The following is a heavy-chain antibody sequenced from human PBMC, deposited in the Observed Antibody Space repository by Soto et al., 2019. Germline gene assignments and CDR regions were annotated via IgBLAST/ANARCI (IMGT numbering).Heavy chain of an antibody. CDR2: VSHDGRNT. CDR3: AKGGRQWLVTSDFNY. D-gene: IGHD6-19*01. V-gene: IGHV3-30*18. J-gene: IGHJ4*02. Sequence: GGSLRLSCAASGFTFSDYAIHWVRQAPGKGLEWVAVVSHDGRNTHYADSVKGRFTISRDSSKNTVSLEMTSMRAEDTAVYYCAKGGRQWLVTSDFNYWGQGALVTVSS. CDR1: GFTFSDYA.